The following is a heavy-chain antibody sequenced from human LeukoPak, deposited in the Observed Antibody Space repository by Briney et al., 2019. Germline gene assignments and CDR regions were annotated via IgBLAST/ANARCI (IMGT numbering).Heavy chain of an antibody. CDR3: VRTPPNWGFDY. D-gene: IGHD7-27*01. V-gene: IGHV1-69*13. Sequence: SVKVSCKASGGTLSSNAISWVRQAPGQGLQWMGGIIPIFATPNYAQKFQGRVTITADESTSTAYMELSSLRSEDTAIYYCVRTPPNWGFDYWGQGTLVTVSS. CDR1: GGTLSSNA. CDR2: IIPIFATP. J-gene: IGHJ4*02.